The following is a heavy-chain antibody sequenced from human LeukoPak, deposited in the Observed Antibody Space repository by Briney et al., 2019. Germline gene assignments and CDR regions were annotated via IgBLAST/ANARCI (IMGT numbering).Heavy chain of an antibody. CDR3: ARAGVGATQGVNF. CDR1: GFSFSTYS. D-gene: IGHD1-26*01. V-gene: IGHV3-48*01. CDR2: ISSSGTI. Sequence: GGSLRLSCAASGFSFSTYSMNWIRQAPGKGLEWVSYISSSGTIYYADSVKGRFTISRDNDKNSLYLQMNSLRAEDTAVYYCARAGVGATQGVNFWGQGTLVTVSS. J-gene: IGHJ4*02.